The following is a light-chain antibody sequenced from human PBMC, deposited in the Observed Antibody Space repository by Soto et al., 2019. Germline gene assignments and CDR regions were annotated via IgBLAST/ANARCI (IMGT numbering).Light chain of an antibody. Sequence: DIQMTQSPSSVSASVGDRVTITCRASQSISSWLAWYQQKPGKAPKLLIYDVSSLESGVPSRFSGSGSGTEFTLTINSLRPDDFATYYCQQYKNYSWTFGQGTKVDI. CDR1: QSISSW. CDR3: QQYKNYSWT. CDR2: DVS. V-gene: IGKV1-5*01. J-gene: IGKJ1*01.